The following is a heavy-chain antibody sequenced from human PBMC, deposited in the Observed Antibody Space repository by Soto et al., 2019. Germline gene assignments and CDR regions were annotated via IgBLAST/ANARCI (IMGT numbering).Heavy chain of an antibody. D-gene: IGHD6-19*01. Sequence: RISFCWRRIRQPPGKGLEWIGYIHYSGSTYYNPSLKSRVTISVDRSKNQFSLKLSSVTAADTVVYYCAGYSQWLAAFAYRGNGTPVPVSS. J-gene: IGHJ4*01. CDR1: RISFC. V-gene: IGHV4-61*05. CDR3: AGYSQWLAAFAY. CDR2: IHYSGST.